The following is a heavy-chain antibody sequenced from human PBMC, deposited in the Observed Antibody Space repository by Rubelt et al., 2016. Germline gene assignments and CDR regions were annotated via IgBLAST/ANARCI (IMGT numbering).Heavy chain of an antibody. D-gene: IGHD6-13*01. J-gene: IGHJ4*02. CDR1: GYSISSGYY. Sequence: QVQLQQWGAGLLKPSETLSLTCAVSGYSISSGYYWGWIRQPPGKGLEWIGYIYYSGSTNYNPSLKSGVTISVDTFKNKFTRKLGSVTAADTAVYYCACIAAAGDYFDYWGQGTLVTVSS. CDR3: ACIAAAGDYFDY. V-gene: IGHV4-38-2*01. CDR2: IYYSGST.